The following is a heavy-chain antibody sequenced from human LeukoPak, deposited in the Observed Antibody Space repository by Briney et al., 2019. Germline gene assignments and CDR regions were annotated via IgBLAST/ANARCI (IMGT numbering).Heavy chain of an antibody. CDR2: VRRDFTTV. D-gene: IGHD5-12*01. CDR3: ASRCSAPGYYSMSDH. Sequence: GRSRRLSCAADGFVFIDYHMSWIRQAPGTGLEWLSYVRRDFTTVFYAVVVKARFTSSRANAQTSLYLQMNNLRAEDTAIYYCASRCSAPGYYSMSDHWGLGTQVAVSS. CDR1: GFVFIDYH. J-gene: IGHJ4*02. V-gene: IGHV3-11*01.